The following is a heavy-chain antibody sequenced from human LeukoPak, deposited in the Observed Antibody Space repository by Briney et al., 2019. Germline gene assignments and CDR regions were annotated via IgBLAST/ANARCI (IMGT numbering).Heavy chain of an antibody. D-gene: IGHD6-13*01. J-gene: IGHJ6*03. V-gene: IGHV3-30*18. CDR3: AKDRSSSIDYYYYMDV. Sequence: QSWGSLRLSGAASGFTFSSYGMHWVRQAPGKGLEWVAVISYDGSNKYYADSVKGRFTISRDNSKNTLYLQMNSLRAEDTAVYYCAKDRSSSIDYYYYMDVWGKGTTVTVSS. CDR1: GFTFSSYG. CDR2: ISYDGSNK.